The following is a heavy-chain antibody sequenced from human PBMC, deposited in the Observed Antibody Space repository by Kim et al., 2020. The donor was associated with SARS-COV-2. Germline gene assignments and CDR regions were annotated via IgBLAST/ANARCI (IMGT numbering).Heavy chain of an antibody. CDR2: INAYNGNT. Sequence: ASVKVSCKASGYTFTSYGISWVRQAPGQGLEWMGWINAYNGNTNYAQKFQGRVTVSTDTSTSTAYMDLRSLRSDDTAVYYCAKVLECSGGSCHLAGWDYWGQGTLVTVSS. V-gene: IGHV1-18*01. J-gene: IGHJ4*02. CDR1: GYTFTSYG. CDR3: AKVLECSGGSCHLAGWDY. D-gene: IGHD2-15*01.